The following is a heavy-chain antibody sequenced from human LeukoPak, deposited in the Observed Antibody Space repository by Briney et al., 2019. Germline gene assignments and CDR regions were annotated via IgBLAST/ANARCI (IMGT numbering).Heavy chain of an antibody. CDR2: INTDGTVT. J-gene: IGHJ4*02. CDR3: ATKQWLAPPPDS. V-gene: IGHV3-74*01. Sequence: GGSLRLSYAASGFAFSKYWMLWVRQAPGKGLESVSRINTDGTVTTYADSVKGRFTVSRDNADNTMLLQMNSVRDEDTAVYYCATKQWLAPPPDSWGQGNPVTVSS. CDR1: GFAFSKYW. D-gene: IGHD6-19*01.